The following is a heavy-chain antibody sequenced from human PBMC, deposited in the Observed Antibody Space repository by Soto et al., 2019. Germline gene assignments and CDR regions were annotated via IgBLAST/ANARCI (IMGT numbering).Heavy chain of an antibody. CDR1: GYTFTNCS. CDR3: GRGQATFDP. J-gene: IGHJ5*02. Sequence: ASVKVSCKASGYTFTNCSMHWVRQAPGQSLEWMGRINTANGDTIYSQNFQGRVTITRDASARTVYLELSSLRFEDSAVYYCGRGQATFDPWGQGTLVTVSS. V-gene: IGHV1-3*04. CDR2: INTANGDT.